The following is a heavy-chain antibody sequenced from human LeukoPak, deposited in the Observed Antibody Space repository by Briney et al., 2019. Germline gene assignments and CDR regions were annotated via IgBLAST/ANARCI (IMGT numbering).Heavy chain of an antibody. CDR1: GFTFDDYA. Sequence: GRSLRLSCAASGFTFDDYAMHWVRQAPGKGLERVSGISWNSGSIGYADSVKGRFTISRDNAKNSLYLQMNSLRAEDTALYYCAKGGGVAVAGNWFDPWGQGTLVTVSS. V-gene: IGHV3-9*01. D-gene: IGHD6-19*01. CDR2: ISWNSGSI. J-gene: IGHJ5*02. CDR3: AKGGGVAVAGNWFDP.